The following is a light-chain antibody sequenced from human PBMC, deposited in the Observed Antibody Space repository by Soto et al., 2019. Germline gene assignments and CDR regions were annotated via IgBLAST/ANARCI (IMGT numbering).Light chain of an antibody. CDR1: SSDVGGYNY. Sequence: QSALTQPASVSGSPGQSITISCTGTSSDVGGYNYDSWYQQHPGKAPKLMIYDVSNRPSGVSNRFSGSKSGNTASLTISGLQAEDEADYYCSSYTSSSTLGHVVFGGGTKLTVL. CDR2: DVS. J-gene: IGLJ2*01. CDR3: SSYTSSSTLGHVV. V-gene: IGLV2-14*01.